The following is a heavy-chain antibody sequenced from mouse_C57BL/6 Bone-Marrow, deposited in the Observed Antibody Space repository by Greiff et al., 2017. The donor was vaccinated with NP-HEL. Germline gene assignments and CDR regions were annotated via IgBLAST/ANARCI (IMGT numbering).Heavy chain of an antibody. CDR3: TRVLRYYYWDFDV. Sequence: EVKVVESGEGLVKPGGSLKLSCAASGFTFSSYAMSWVRQTPEKRLEWVAYISSGGDYIYYADTVKGRFTISRDNARNTLYLQMSSLQSEDTAMYYCTRVLRYYYWDFDVWGTGTTVTVSS. D-gene: IGHD1-1*01. CDR2: ISSGGDYI. J-gene: IGHJ1*03. CDR1: GFTFSSYA. V-gene: IGHV5-9-1*02.